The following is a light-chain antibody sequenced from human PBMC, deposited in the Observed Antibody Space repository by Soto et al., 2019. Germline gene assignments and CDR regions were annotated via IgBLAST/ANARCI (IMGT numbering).Light chain of an antibody. V-gene: IGLV2-11*01. CDR3: CSYAGSFVV. CDR1: SSDVGGYNY. Sequence: QSARTQPRSVSGSPGQSVTISCNGTSSDVGGYNYVSWYQQHPGKAPKLMIYDVSKRPSGVPDRFSGSKSGNTASLTISGLQAEDEADYYCCSYAGSFVVFGGGTKLTVL. CDR2: DVS. J-gene: IGLJ2*01.